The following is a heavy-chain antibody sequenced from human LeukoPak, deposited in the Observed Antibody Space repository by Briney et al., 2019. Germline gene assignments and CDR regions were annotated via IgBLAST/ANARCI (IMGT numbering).Heavy chain of an antibody. CDR3: ARHGLTGSSDI. CDR1: GYTFTSYW. D-gene: IGHD7-27*01. J-gene: IGHJ3*02. V-gene: IGHV5-51*01. CDR2: IYPGDSDN. Sequence: GESLKISCKGSGYTFTSYWIAWVRQMPGKGLEWMGIIYPGDSDNRNSPSFQGQVTISVDRSISTAYLQWSSLKASDTAMYYCARHGLTGSSDIWGQGTMVTVSS.